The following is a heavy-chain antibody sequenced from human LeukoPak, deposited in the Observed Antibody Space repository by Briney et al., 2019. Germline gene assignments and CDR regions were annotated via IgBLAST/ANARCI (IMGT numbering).Heavy chain of an antibody. J-gene: IGHJ4*02. V-gene: IGHV1-24*01. CDR2: FDPEDGET. CDR3: AREAGGSGSH. CDR1: GYTLTELS. D-gene: IGHD3-10*01. Sequence: GTSVKVSCKVSGYTLTELSMHWVRQAPGKGLEWMGRFDPEDGETIYAQKFQGRVTMTADTSTDTVYMELSSLRSEDTAVYYCAREAGGSGSHWGQGTLVTVSS.